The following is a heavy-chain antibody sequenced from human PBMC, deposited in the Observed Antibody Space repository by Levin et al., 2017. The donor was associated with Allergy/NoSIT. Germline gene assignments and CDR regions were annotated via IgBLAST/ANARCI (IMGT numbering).Heavy chain of an antibody. CDR1: GGSISSSSYY. J-gene: IGHJ4*02. Sequence: PSETLSLTCTVSGGSISSSSYYWGWIRQPPGKGLEWIGSIYYSGSTYYNPSLKSRVTISVDTSKNQFSLKLSSVTAADTAVYYCARRSVAAAGTGGVDYWGQGTLVTVSS. CDR3: ARRSVAAAGTGGVDY. D-gene: IGHD6-13*01. V-gene: IGHV4-39*01. CDR2: IYYSGST.